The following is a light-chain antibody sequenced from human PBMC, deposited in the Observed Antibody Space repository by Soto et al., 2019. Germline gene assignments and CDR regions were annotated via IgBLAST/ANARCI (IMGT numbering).Light chain of an antibody. J-gene: IGLJ1*01. CDR2: DVS. V-gene: IGLV2-14*01. Sequence: QSALTQPASVSGSPGQSITISCTGTSSDVGAYNYVSWYQQHPGKAPRLMIYDVSTRPSGVSDRFSGSKSGNTASLTISGLQAEDDADYYCSSYKITSRVFGTGTKLTVL. CDR3: SSYKITSRV. CDR1: SSDVGAYNY.